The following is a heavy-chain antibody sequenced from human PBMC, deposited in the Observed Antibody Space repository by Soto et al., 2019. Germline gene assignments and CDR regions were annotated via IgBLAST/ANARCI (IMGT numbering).Heavy chain of an antibody. J-gene: IGHJ4*02. CDR3: ARHVGRPPNFDY. CDR1: GGSISSSSYY. V-gene: IGHV4-39*01. D-gene: IGHD2-15*01. CDR2: IYYSGST. Sequence: SETLSLTCTVSGGSISSSSYYWGWIRQPPGKGLEWIGSIYYSGSTYYNPSLKSRVTISVDTSKNQFSLKLSSVTAADTAVYYCARHVGRPPNFDYWGQGTLVTVSS.